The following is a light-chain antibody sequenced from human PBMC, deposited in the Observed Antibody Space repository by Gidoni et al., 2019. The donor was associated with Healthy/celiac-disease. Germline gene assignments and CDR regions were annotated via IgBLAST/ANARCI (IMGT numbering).Light chain of an antibody. CDR2: AAS. J-gene: IGKJ1*01. V-gene: IGKV1-39*01. CDR1: QIISSY. Sequence: DIQMTQSPSYLSAPVGDRVTITCRASQIISSYLNWYQQKPGKAPKLLIYAASSMQSGVPSRFSGSGSGTDFTLTISSLQPEDFATYYCQQSYSTPRTFGQGTKVEIK. CDR3: QQSYSTPRT.